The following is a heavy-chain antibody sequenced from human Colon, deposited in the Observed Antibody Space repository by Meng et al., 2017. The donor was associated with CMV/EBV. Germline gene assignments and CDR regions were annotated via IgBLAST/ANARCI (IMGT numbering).Heavy chain of an antibody. CDR3: ARGPNDESSGPLPGY. J-gene: IGHJ4*02. CDR1: GFTFSSYS. V-gene: IGHV3-21*01. Sequence: ESLKISCAASGFTFSSYSMNWVRQAPGKGLEWVSSISSSSSYIYFADSVKGRFTISRDNAKNSLYLQMNSLRAEDTAVYYCARGPNDESSGPLPGYWGQGTLVTVSS. D-gene: IGHD3-22*01. CDR2: ISSSSSYI.